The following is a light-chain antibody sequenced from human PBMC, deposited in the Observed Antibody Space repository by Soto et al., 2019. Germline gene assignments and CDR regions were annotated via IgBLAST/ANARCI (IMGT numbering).Light chain of an antibody. J-gene: IGKJ4*01. Sequence: EIVLTQSPGTLSLSPGERATLSCRASQSVGSSLAWYQQKPGQAPRLLIYDASNRATGIPARFSGSGSGTDFTLTISSLEPEDFALYYCQERSNWPALTFGGVSKVEI. CDR1: QSVGSS. CDR3: QERSNWPALT. CDR2: DAS. V-gene: IGKV3-11*01.